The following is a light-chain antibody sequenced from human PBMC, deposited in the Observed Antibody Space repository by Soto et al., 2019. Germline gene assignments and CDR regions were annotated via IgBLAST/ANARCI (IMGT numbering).Light chain of an antibody. V-gene: IGKV1-5*01. CDR1: QSVSSW. Sequence: DIQMTQSPSTLSAFVGYRVTITCRASQSVSSWLAWYQQKGGKAPKLLIYGASILQSGVPSRFSGSGSGTDFTLTISSLQPEDFAIYHCQQSRTMPPTFGQGTKLEI. J-gene: IGKJ2*01. CDR3: QQSRTMPPT. CDR2: GAS.